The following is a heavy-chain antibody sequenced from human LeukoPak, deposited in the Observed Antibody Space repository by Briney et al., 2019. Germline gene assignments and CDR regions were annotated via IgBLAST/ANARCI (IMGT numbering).Heavy chain of an antibody. CDR3: ASATGSYSYFDY. CDR2: IYPGDSDT. D-gene: IGHD1-26*01. J-gene: IGHJ4*02. CDR1: GYSFSTYW. Sequence: GESLKISCKASGYSFSTYWIGWVRRVPGKGLEWMGIIYPGDSDTRYSPSFQGQVTISADNSITTAYLQWSSLKASDTAMYYCASATGSYSYFDYWGQGTLVTVSS. V-gene: IGHV5-51*01.